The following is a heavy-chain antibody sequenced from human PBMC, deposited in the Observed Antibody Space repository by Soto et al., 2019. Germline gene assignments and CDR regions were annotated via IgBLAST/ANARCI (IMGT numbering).Heavy chain of an antibody. J-gene: IGHJ4*02. CDR1: GFSFSVYG. Sequence: SLRLSCETSGFSFSVYGMHWVRQAPGKGLEWVAVIWYDASKQFYAASVEGRFTISRDNSKAILYLQMNSLRAEDTAVYYCAAWAEGATEVHWGQGTLVTVSS. CDR2: IWYDASKQ. D-gene: IGHD2-15*01. CDR3: AAWAEGATEVH. V-gene: IGHV3-33*01.